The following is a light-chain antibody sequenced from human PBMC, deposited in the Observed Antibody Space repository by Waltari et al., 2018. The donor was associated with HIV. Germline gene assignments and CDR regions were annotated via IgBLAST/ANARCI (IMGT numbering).Light chain of an antibody. CDR2: DTI. CDR3: MLFFGATRI. J-gene: IGLJ2*01. Sequence: QAAVTQEPSLTVSPGGTIILTCASSEGTVTSTHYAYWFQQKAGQAPTTLIYDTIQRHFCTPARFAAFLLGDKAVLTLSGALSEDEAVYYCMLFFGATRIFGGGTTVTV. V-gene: IGLV7-46*01. CDR1: EGTVTSTHY.